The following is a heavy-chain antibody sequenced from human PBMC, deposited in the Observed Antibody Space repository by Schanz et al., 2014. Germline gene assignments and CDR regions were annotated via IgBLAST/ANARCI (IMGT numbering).Heavy chain of an antibody. CDR1: GFSLDIFA. V-gene: IGHV3-23*01. D-gene: IGHD6-13*01. Sequence: EVHLLESGGGLVEPGGSLRLSCATSGFSLDIFAVSWVRQAPGKGLEWVSALSEGGGGTHYADSVRGRFTISSDSSKNTLYQQMSSLRADDTAVYYCAKSQGSSFDSWGQATLLTVSS. J-gene: IGHJ4*02. CDR3: AKSQGSSFDS. CDR2: LSEGGGGT.